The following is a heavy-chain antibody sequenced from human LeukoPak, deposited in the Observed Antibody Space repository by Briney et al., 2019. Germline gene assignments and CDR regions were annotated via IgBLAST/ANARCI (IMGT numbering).Heavy chain of an antibody. CDR1: GFTFSSYA. J-gene: IGHJ4*02. CDR3: AKTVRGRAATLVCFDY. D-gene: IGHD2-15*01. Sequence: GGSLRLSCAASGFTFSSYAMSWVRQAPGKGLEWVSAISGSGGSTYYADSVKGRFTISRDNSKNTLYLQMNSLRAEDTAVYYCAKTVRGRAATLVCFDYWGQGTLVTVSS. CDR2: ISGSGGST. V-gene: IGHV3-23*01.